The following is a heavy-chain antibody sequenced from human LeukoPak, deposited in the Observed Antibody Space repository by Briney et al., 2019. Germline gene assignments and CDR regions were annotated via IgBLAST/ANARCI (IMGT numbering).Heavy chain of an antibody. D-gene: IGHD1-26*01. Sequence: SETLSLTCTVSGGSISSSNYYWGWIRQPPGTGLEWIGSIYYSGNTYYNPSLKSRVTISVDTSKNQFSLKLTSVTAADTAVYYCAHFKGGSFDFWGQGTMVTVSS. CDR3: AHFKGGSFDF. CDR2: IYYSGNT. V-gene: IGHV4-39*01. J-gene: IGHJ3*01. CDR1: GGSISSSNYY.